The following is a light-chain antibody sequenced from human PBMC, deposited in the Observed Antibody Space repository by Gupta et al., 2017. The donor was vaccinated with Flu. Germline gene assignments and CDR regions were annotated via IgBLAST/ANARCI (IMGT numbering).Light chain of an antibody. CDR1: QSLLHSNGYNY. V-gene: IGKV2-28*01. CDR3: MQALATRLT. CDR2: LGS. Sequence: EIVMTQSPPSLPVTPGEPACISCRSSQSLLHSNGYNYLDWYLHEPGRSPQLLIYLGSMRSYRLRDRHSHCQSVTDFTLKISRLDAEDVGVYFFMQALATRLTFGGGTRVEIK. J-gene: IGKJ4*01.